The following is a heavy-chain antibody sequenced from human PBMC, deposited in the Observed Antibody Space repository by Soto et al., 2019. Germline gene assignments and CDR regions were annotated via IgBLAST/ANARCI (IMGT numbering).Heavy chain of an antibody. D-gene: IGHD3-10*01. CDR1: GYTFINYD. V-gene: IGHV1-8*01. J-gene: IGHJ5*01. Sequence: QVQLVQSGAEVKKPGASVKVSCKASGYTFINYDINWVRQATGQGLEWIGWMNPNSGDTGHAQKFQGRVTMTRDTSISTAYMELSSLRSDDTAVYYCARGDGSYYGSGSYFDSWGQGTLVHVSS. CDR3: ARGDGSYYGSGSYFDS. CDR2: MNPNSGDT.